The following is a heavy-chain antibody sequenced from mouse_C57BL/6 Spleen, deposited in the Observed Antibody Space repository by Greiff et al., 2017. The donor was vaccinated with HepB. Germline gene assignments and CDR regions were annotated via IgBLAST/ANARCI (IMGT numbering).Heavy chain of an antibody. CDR3: AREGYYPFAY. D-gene: IGHD1-1*02. J-gene: IGHJ3*01. CDR2: INPNNGGT. Sequence: VQLQQSGPELVKPGASVKISCKASGYTFTDYYMNWVKQSHGKSLEWIGDINPNNGGTSYNQKFKGKATLTVDKSSSTAYMELRSLTSEDSAVYYCAREGYYPFAYWGQGTLVTVSA. V-gene: IGHV1-26*01. CDR1: GYTFTDYY.